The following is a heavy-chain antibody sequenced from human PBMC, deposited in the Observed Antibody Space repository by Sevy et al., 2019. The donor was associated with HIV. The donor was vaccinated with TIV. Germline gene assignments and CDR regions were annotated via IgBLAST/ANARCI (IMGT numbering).Heavy chain of an antibody. CDR2: IKEDGNER. J-gene: IGHJ6*02. CDR3: ARGRRNWGLGGLDV. Sequence: GGSLRLSCAASGFTFSDSWMTWVRQAPGKGLEWVANIKEDGNERYYLHSVKGRFSLSRDNANMSVYLELTSLGVEDSAIYYCARGRRNWGLGGLDVWGQGTTVTVSS. D-gene: IGHD3-16*01. CDR1: GFTFSDSW. V-gene: IGHV3-7*01.